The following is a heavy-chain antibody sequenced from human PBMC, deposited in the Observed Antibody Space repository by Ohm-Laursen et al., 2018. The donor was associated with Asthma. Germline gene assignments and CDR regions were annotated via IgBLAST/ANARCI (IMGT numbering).Heavy chain of an antibody. CDR2: ISYHGYNE. CDR1: GFTFSSYG. D-gene: IGHD6-6*01. V-gene: IGHV3-30*18. Sequence: SLRLSCTASGFTFSSYGMHWVRQAPGKGLEWVAVISYHGYNEYYLDSVKGRFTISRDNSKNTLYLQMNSLREEDTAVYYCAKDFYSSSPHPKSFGLWGQGTLVTVSS. J-gene: IGHJ1*01. CDR3: AKDFYSSSPHPKSFGL.